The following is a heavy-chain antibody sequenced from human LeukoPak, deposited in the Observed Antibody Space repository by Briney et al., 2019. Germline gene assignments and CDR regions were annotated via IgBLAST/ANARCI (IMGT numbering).Heavy chain of an antibody. CDR3: ARDWGGYGPTSHDY. J-gene: IGHJ4*02. CDR2: ISSVGSST. V-gene: IGHV3-74*01. CDR1: GFTFSSYW. Sequence: GGSLRLSCAASGFTFSSYWMHWVRQAPGRGLVWVSRISSVGSSTIYADSVKGRFTISRDNAKNTLYLQMNSLRAEDTAVYYCARDWGGYGPTSHDYWGQGTLVTVSS. D-gene: IGHD3-16*01.